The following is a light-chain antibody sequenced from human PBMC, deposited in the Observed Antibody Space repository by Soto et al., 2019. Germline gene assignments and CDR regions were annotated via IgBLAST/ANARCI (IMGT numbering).Light chain of an antibody. Sequence: ALTQPASVSGSPGQPITISCTGTSSDVGGYNYVSWYQQHPGEVPKLIIFNVNNRPSGVSNRFSGSKSGNTASLTISGLQAEDEADYYCRSFTSSTSCVFRTGTEVTVL. J-gene: IGLJ1*01. V-gene: IGLV2-14*01. CDR2: NVN. CDR1: SSDVGGYNY. CDR3: RSFTSSTSCV.